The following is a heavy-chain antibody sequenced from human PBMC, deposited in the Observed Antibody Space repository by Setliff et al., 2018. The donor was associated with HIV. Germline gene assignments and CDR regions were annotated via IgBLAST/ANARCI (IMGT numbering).Heavy chain of an antibody. CDR2: IKPDGSSK. D-gene: IGHD3-16*01. Sequence: LRLSCAASGFTFSTFWMGWVRQTPGKGREWVANIKPDGSSKKYVDSVKGRFTISRDNAKDSLYLQMHSLRAEDTAVYYCVRWGLPYGIDAWGQGTLVTVSS. V-gene: IGHV3-7*01. CDR1: GFTFSTFW. J-gene: IGHJ4*02. CDR3: VRWGLPYGIDA.